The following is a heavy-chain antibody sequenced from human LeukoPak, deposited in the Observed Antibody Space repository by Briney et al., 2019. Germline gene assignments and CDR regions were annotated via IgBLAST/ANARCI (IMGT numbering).Heavy chain of an antibody. CDR3: VRDWDHFDFDS. CDR1: GFTFRDYW. J-gene: IGHJ5*01. D-gene: IGHD1-26*01. V-gene: IGHV3-74*01. Sequence: GGSLRLSCAASGFTFRDYWMHWIRQAPGKGLVWVSRIKGDGSHTIYADSVKGRFTISRDNAKNTLYLQMKSPRVEDTGLYYCVRDWDHFDFDSWGQGTLVTVSS. CDR2: IKGDGSHT.